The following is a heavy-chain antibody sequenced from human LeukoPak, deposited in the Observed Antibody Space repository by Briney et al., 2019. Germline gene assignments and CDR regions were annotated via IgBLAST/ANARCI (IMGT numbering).Heavy chain of an antibody. Sequence: GGSLRLSCAVSGFTFNNYAMSWVRQAPGKGLEWVSGTSGSGGSTYYADSVKGRFTISRDNSKDTLYLQMNSLRAEDTAVYYCAKRSSIAFFDYWGQGTLVAVSS. J-gene: IGHJ4*02. V-gene: IGHV3-23*01. D-gene: IGHD6-6*01. CDR1: GFTFNNYA. CDR3: AKRSSIAFFDY. CDR2: TSGSGGST.